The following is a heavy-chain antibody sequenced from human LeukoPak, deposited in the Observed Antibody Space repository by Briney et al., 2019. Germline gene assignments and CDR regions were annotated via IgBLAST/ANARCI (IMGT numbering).Heavy chain of an antibody. J-gene: IGHJ5*02. D-gene: IGHD3-10*01. V-gene: IGHV4-34*01. CDR3: ARGLGLLWFGEFDP. Sequence: PSETLSLTCTVSGGSINTYYWSWIRQPPGKGLEWIGEINHSGSTNYNPSLKSRVTISVDTSKNQFSLKLSSVTAADTAVYYCARGLGLLWFGEFDPWGQGTLVTVSS. CDR1: GGSINTYY. CDR2: INHSGST.